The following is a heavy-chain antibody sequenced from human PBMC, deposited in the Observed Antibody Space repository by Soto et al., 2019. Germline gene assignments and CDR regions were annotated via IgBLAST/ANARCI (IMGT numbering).Heavy chain of an antibody. V-gene: IGHV3-30*18. CDR2: ISYDGSNK. D-gene: IGHD1-7*01. CDR3: AKRITGTTDY. CDR1: GFTFSSYG. J-gene: IGHJ4*02. Sequence: GGSLRLSCAASGFTFSSYGMHWVRQAPGKGLEWVAVISYDGSNKYYADSVKGRFTISRDNSKNTLYLQMNSLRAEDTAVYYCAKRITGTTDYWGQGTLVTVSS.